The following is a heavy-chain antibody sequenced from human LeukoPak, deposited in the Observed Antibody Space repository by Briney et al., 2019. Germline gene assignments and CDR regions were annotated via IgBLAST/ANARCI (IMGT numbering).Heavy chain of an antibody. Sequence: TGGSLRLSCAASGFTFSSYAMHWVRQAPGKGLEWVAVISYDGSNKYYADSVKGRFTISRDNSKNTLYLQMNSLRAEDTAVYYCARDRWELPGIDFWGQGTLVTVSS. D-gene: IGHD1-26*01. CDR1: GFTFSSYA. J-gene: IGHJ4*02. V-gene: IGHV3-30*04. CDR2: ISYDGSNK. CDR3: ARDRWELPGIDF.